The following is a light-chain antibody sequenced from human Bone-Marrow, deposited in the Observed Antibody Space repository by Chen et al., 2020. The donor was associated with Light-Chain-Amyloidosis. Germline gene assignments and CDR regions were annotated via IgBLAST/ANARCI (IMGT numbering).Light chain of an antibody. Sequence: EIVMTQSPPTLSVSPGESVTLSCRACQSVSSNLAWYQQKPGQAPRLLIYGASTRATGVPASFSGSGSGTEFTLTISSLQSDHFAVYYCQQFDSWPPTFGQGTRLEIK. V-gene: IGKV3-15*01. J-gene: IGKJ5*01. CDR2: GAS. CDR3: QQFDSWPPT. CDR1: QSVSSN.